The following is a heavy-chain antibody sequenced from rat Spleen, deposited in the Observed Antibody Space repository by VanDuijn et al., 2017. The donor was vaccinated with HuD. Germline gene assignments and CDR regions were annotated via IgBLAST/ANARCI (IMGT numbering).Heavy chain of an antibody. D-gene: IGHD1-11*01. V-gene: IGHV3-3*01. J-gene: IGHJ2*01. CDR1: GYSITSNYR. CDR2: INNAGST. Sequence: EVQLQESGPGLVKPSQSLSLTCSVTGYSITSNYRWNWIRNFPGNKLEWMGYINNAGSTNYNPFLKSRISITRDTSKNQFFLQLTSATTEDTATYYCARPANFGGGYYFDYWGQGVMVTVSS. CDR3: ARPANFGGGYYFDY.